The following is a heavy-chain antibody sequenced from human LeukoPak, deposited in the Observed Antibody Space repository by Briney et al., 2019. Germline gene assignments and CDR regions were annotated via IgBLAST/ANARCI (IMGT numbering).Heavy chain of an antibody. CDR3: AKGGDYYDSAAVGAFDI. CDR1: GFTFDDYA. J-gene: IGHJ3*02. Sequence: PGGSLRLSCAASGFTFDDYAMHWVRQAPGKGLEWVSLISWDGGSTYYADSVKGRFTISRDNSKNSLYLQMNSLRAEDTALYCCAKGGDYYDSAAVGAFDIWGQGTMVTVSS. CDR2: ISWDGGST. D-gene: IGHD3-22*01. V-gene: IGHV3-43D*03.